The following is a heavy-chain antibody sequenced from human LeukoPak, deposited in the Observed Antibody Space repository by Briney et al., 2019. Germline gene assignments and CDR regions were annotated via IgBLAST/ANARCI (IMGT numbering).Heavy chain of an antibody. J-gene: IGHJ4*02. CDR3: ASVSGDYRQDY. CDR1: GGTFSSYA. CDR2: IIPILGIA. V-gene: IGHV1-69*04. Sequence: VASVKVSCTASGGTFSSYAISWVRQAPGQGLEWMGRIIPILGIANYAQKFQGRVTITADKSTSTAYMELSSLRSEDTAVYYCASVSGDYRQDYWGQGTLVTVSS. D-gene: IGHD4-17*01.